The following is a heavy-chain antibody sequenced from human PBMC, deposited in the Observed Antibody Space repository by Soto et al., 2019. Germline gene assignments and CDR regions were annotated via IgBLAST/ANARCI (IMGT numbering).Heavy chain of an antibody. D-gene: IGHD3-9*01. V-gene: IGHV2-70*01. CDR1: GFSLSTSGMC. Sequence: GSGPTLVNPTQTLTLTCTFSGFSLSTSGMCVSWIRQPPGKALEWLALLDWDDDKYYSTSLKTRLTISKDTYKNQVVLTMTNMDPVDTTTYYCARTYYDILTGYSAFGSWGQGTLVTVSS. CDR2: LDWDDDK. J-gene: IGHJ4*02. CDR3: ARTYYDILTGYSAFGS.